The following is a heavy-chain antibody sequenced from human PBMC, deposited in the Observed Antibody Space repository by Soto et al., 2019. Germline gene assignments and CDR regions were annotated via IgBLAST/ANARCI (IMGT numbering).Heavy chain of an antibody. CDR3: SVDHPHMAIGWPA. J-gene: IGHJ6*02. CDR1: GFDFGSFV. CDR2: IVVGTGST. Sequence: GASVKVSCKASGFDFGSFVIQFLRQTRGQGLEWIGWIVVGTGSTNYARNFQGRVAISRDMSATTAYMDLYNLKSDDTAVYFCSVDHPHMAIGWPAWGQGTTVTVSS. V-gene: IGHV1-58*02. D-gene: IGHD2-21*01.